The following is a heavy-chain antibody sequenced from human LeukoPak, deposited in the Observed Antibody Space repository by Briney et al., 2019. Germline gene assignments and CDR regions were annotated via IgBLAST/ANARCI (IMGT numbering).Heavy chain of an antibody. CDR3: ARDRGNSDPGDWFDS. J-gene: IGHJ5*01. CDR2: ISGSGSTV. D-gene: IGHD4-23*01. CDR1: GFTFSDYY. Sequence: GGSLRLSCAASGFTFSDYYMSWIRQAPGKGLEWVSYISGSGSTVYYAASVRGRFTISRDNAKNSLLLQMNSLRAEDTAVYYCARDRGNSDPGDWFDSWGQGTLVTVSS. V-gene: IGHV3-11*01.